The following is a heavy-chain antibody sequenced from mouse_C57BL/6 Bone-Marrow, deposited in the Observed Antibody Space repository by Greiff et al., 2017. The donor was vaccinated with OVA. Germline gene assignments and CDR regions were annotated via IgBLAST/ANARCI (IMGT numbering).Heavy chain of an antibody. D-gene: IGHD1-1*01. CDR3: ARGGLLRSYYFDY. CDR1: GYAFSSSW. J-gene: IGHJ2*01. V-gene: IGHV1-82*01. Sequence: VQLQQSGPELVKPGASVKISCKASGYAFSSSWMNWVKQRPGKGLEWIGRIYPGDGDTNYNGKFKGKATLTADKSSSTAYMQLSSLTSEDSAVYFGARGGLLRSYYFDYWGKGTTLTVSS. CDR2: IYPGDGDT.